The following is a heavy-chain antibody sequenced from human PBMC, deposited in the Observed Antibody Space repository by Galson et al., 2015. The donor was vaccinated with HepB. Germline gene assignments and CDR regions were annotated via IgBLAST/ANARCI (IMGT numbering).Heavy chain of an antibody. CDR2: IVVGSGNT. CDR1: GFTFRTSA. J-gene: IGHJ4*02. V-gene: IGHV1-58*02. CDR3: AAGSRSSAYVFGFDY. D-gene: IGHD3-22*01. Sequence: SVKVSCKASGFTFRTSAMQWVRQARGQRLEWIGWIVVGSGNTNYAQKFQERVTITRDMSTNTAYMEMSSLISEDTALYYCAAGSRSSAYVFGFDYWGQGTPVTVSS.